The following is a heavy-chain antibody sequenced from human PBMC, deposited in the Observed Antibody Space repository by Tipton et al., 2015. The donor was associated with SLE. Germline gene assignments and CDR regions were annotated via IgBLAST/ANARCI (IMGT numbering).Heavy chain of an antibody. CDR3: ARDIGYTGWFGP. V-gene: IGHV3-33*01. J-gene: IGHJ5*02. CDR2: IWYDGSGK. D-gene: IGHD5-24*01. Sequence: SLRLSCAASGFTFSSYGMHWVRQAPGKGLEWVALIWYDGSGKYYADSVQGRFTISRDNSKNTLYLQMNSLRAGDTAVYYCARDIGYTGWFGPWGQGTLVTVSS. CDR1: GFTFSSYG.